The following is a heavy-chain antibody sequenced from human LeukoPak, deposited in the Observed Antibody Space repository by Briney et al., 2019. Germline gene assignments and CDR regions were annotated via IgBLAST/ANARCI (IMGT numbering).Heavy chain of an antibody. CDR2: IWYDGSNK. J-gene: IGHJ3*02. Sequence: GGFLRLSCAACGFTFSSYGMHWVRQAPGKGLEWVAVIWYDGSNKYYADSVKGRFTISRDNSKNTLYLQMNSLRAEDTAVYYCARDREGAFDIWGQGTMVTVSS. D-gene: IGHD1-26*01. CDR1: GFTFSSYG. V-gene: IGHV3-33*01. CDR3: ARDREGAFDI.